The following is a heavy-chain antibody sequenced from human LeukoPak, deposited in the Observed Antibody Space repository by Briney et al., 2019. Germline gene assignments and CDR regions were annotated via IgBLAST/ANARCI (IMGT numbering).Heavy chain of an antibody. Sequence: GRSLRLSCAASRFTFSYYPMHWVRQAPGKGLEWVAVISYDGSNKYYADSVKGRFTISRDNSKNTLYLQMNSLRAEDTAVYYCAREGEYSSGWFAHNWFDPWGQGTLVTVSS. CDR2: ISYDGSNK. V-gene: IGHV3-30-3*01. CDR1: RFTFSYYP. CDR3: AREGEYSSGWFAHNWFDP. J-gene: IGHJ5*02. D-gene: IGHD6-19*01.